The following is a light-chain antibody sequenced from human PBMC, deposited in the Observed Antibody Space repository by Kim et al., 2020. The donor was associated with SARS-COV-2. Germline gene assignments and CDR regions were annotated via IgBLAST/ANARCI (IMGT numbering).Light chain of an antibody. CDR3: HQDWT. CDR2: GTS. V-gene: IGKV3D-7*01. J-gene: IGKJ2*01. Sequence: PGERATLSCRASQSVSASLLSWYQQTPGQPPRLLIYGTSTRATGIPARFSGSGSGADFTLTIHSLAPVDFAVYFCHQDWTFGQGTKLEI. CDR1: QSVSASL.